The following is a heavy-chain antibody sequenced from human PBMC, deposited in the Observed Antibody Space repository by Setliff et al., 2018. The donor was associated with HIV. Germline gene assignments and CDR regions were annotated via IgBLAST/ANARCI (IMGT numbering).Heavy chain of an antibody. J-gene: IGHJ4*02. D-gene: IGHD4-4*01. V-gene: IGHV1-46*01. CDR2: INPSDGTT. CDR3: VKEYHTEVTDTRVANYFDY. CDR1: GCTFTSCF. Sequence: GASVKVSCKASGCTFTSCFMHWVRQAPGQGLEYMGIINPSDGTTDYTQKFQDRVTMTSDTSTSTVYMELRSLRSEDTAIYYCVKEYHTEVTDTRVANYFDYWGQGTLVTVSS.